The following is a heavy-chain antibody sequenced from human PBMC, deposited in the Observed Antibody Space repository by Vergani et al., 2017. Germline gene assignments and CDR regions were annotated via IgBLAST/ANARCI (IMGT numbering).Heavy chain of an antibody. Sequence: QESGPGLVKPSETLSLTCTVSGGSISSYYWSWIRQPPGKALEWLAHIFSNDEKSYSTSLKSRLTISKDTSKSQVVLTMTNMDPVDTATYYCARIVRYSSGYFDYWGQGTLVTVSS. V-gene: IGHV2-26*01. J-gene: IGHJ4*02. CDR2: IFSNDEK. D-gene: IGHD3-22*01. CDR3: ARIVRYSSGYFDY. CDR1: GGSISSYYW.